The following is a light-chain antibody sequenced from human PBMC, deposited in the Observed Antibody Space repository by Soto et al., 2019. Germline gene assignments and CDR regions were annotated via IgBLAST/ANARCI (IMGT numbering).Light chain of an antibody. CDR1: ESVSSSY. CDR3: QQYGSSPRT. J-gene: IGKJ1*01. CDR2: GAS. Sequence: EIVFTQSPGTLSLSPAKRATLSCRDSESVSSSYLAWYQQKPGQAPRLLIYGASSRATGIPDRFSGSGYGTDFNLTISRLETEDFAVYYCQQYGSSPRTFGQRTKVDIK. V-gene: IGKV3-20*01.